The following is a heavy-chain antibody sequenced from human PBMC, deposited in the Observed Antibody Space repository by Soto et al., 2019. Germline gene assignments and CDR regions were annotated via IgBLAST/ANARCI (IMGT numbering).Heavy chain of an antibody. Sequence: EVQLLESGGGLVGPGGSLRLSCAASGFTFSNYAMNWVRQAPGKGLECVSVISGSGGTIYYADSVKGRFTISRDNAKNSLYLQMNSLRAEDTAVYYCASIGSSWYLDYWGQGTLVTVSS. CDR1: GFTFSNYA. J-gene: IGHJ4*02. D-gene: IGHD6-13*01. V-gene: IGHV3-23*01. CDR3: ASIGSSWYLDY. CDR2: ISGSGGTI.